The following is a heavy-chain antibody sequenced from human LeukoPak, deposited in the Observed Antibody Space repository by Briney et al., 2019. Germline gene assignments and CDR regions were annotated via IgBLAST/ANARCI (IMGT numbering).Heavy chain of an antibody. J-gene: IGHJ4*02. D-gene: IGHD3-10*01. CDR1: GYTFTGYY. CDR2: INPNSGGT. CDR3: AIESGNVWFGEFTSPFDY. Sequence: ASVKVTCKASGYTFTGYYMHWVRQAPGQGLEWMGWINPNSGGTNYAQKFQGRVTMTRDTSISTAYLERSRLRSDDTAVYYCAIESGNVWFGEFTSPFDYWGRGTLVTVS. V-gene: IGHV1-2*02.